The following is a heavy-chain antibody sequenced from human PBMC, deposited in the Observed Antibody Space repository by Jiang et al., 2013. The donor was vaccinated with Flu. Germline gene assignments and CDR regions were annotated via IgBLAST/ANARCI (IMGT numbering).Heavy chain of an antibody. CDR2: MNPNSGNT. D-gene: IGHD7-27*01. CDR3: GRGRNWAIDY. V-gene: IGHV1-8*01. CDR1: D. J-gene: IGHJ4*02. Sequence: DINWVRQATGQGLEWMGWMNPNSGNTGYAQKFQGRVTMTRNTSISTAYMELSSLRSEDTAVYYCGRGRNWAIDYWGQGTLVTVSS.